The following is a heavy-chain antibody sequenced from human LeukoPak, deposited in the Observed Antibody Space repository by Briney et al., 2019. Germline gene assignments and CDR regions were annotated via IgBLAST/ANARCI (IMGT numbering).Heavy chain of an antibody. CDR3: ARDLGFGEFEYFQH. D-gene: IGHD3-10*01. V-gene: IGHV3-7*01. CDR2: IKQDGSEK. Sequence: GGSLRLSCAASGFTFSSYWMSWVRQAPGKGLEWVANIKQDGSEKYYVDSVKGRFTISRDNAKNSLYLQMNSLRAEDTAVYYCARDLGFGEFEYFQHWGQGTLVTVSS. J-gene: IGHJ1*01. CDR1: GFTFSSYW.